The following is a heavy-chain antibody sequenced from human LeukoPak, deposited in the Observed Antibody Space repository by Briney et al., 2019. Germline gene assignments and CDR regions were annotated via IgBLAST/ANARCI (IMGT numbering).Heavy chain of an antibody. Sequence: ASVKVSCKASGYTFTGYYMHWVRQAPGQGLEWMGWINPNSGGINYAQKFQGRVTMTRDTSISTAYMELSRLRSDDTAVYYCARDLDGYNYPYWGQGTLVTVSS. CDR2: INPNSGGI. V-gene: IGHV1-2*02. D-gene: IGHD5-24*01. J-gene: IGHJ4*02. CDR1: GYTFTGYY. CDR3: ARDLDGYNYPY.